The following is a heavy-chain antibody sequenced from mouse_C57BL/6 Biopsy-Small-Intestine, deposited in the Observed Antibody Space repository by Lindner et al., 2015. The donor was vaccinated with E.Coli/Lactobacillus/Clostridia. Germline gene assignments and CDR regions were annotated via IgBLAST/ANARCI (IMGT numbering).Heavy chain of an antibody. V-gene: IGHV10-1*01. CDR3: VRPCYSNYWFFDA. CDR1: GFSFNTYA. D-gene: IGHD2-5*01. CDR2: IRSKSNNYAT. J-gene: IGHJ1*03. Sequence: VQLQESGGGLVQPKGSLKLSCAASGFSFNTYAMNWVRQAPGKGLEWVARIRSKSNNYATYYADSVKDRFTISRDDSESMLFLQMNNLKTEDTAMYYCVRPCYSNYWFFDAWGTGTTVTVSS.